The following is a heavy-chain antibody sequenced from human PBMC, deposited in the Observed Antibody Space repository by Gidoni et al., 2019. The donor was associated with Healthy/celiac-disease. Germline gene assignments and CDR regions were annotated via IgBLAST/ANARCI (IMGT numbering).Heavy chain of an antibody. CDR1: GGSISSYY. CDR3: ARESSSSGYYYYGMDV. Sequence: QVQLQESGPGLVKPSETLSLTCTVSGGSISSYYWSWIRQPPGKGLEWIGYIYYSGSTNYNPSLKSRVTISVDTSKNQFSLKLSSVTAADTAVYYCARESSSSGYYYYGMDVWGQGTTVTVSS. V-gene: IGHV4-59*01. CDR2: IYYSGST. J-gene: IGHJ6*02. D-gene: IGHD6-6*01.